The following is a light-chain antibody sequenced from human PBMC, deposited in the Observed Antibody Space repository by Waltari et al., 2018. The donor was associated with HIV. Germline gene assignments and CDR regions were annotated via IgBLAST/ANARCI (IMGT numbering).Light chain of an antibody. V-gene: IGLV1-47*01. CDR2: RND. CDR3: CAYAGSYWV. J-gene: IGLJ2*01. CDR1: SSSIGSGY. Sequence: QSVLTQPPSVSGAPGQRVTVSCSGSSSSIGSGYVCWYQQLPGAAPKLLIYRNDQRPSGVPGLFSGSTSVTSASLAIRGLRSEDEADYYCCAYAGSYWVFGGGTKLTVL.